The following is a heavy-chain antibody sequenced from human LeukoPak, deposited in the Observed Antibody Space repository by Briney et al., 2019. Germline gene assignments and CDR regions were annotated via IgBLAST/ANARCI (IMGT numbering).Heavy chain of an antibody. Sequence: PGGSLRLSCAASGFTFSSYSMNWVRQAPGKGLEWVSYISSSSSTIYYADSVEGRFTISRDNAKNSLYLQMNSLRAEDTAVYYCAREGTMVRGVIPYDRSFDYWGQGTLVTVSS. CDR3: AREGTMVRGVIPYDRSFDY. V-gene: IGHV3-48*01. CDR2: ISSSSSTI. D-gene: IGHD3-10*01. CDR1: GFTFSSYS. J-gene: IGHJ4*02.